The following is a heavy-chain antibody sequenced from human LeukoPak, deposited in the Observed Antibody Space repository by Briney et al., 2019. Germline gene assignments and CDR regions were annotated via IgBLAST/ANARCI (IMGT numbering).Heavy chain of an antibody. D-gene: IGHD3-16*02. J-gene: IGHJ3*01. Sequence: GRSLRLSCAASGFTFSSYGMHWVRQAPGKGLEWVAVISYDGSNKYYADPVKGRFTISRDNSKNTLYLQLDSLRAEDTAVYYCAKNHERGRYDSFDVWAQGSWVTVSS. CDR3: AKNHERGRYDSFDV. CDR2: ISYDGSNK. V-gene: IGHV3-30*18. CDR1: GFTFSSYG.